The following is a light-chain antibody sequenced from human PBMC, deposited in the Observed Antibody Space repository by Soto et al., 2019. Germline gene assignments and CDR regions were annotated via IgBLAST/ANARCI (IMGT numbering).Light chain of an antibody. Sequence: EIVLTQSPGSLSLSPGERATLSCRASQSVTTNMAWYQQKPGQAPRLLIYGASTRATGIPARFSGSVSGTDFTLTISSLQSEDFAAYYGQQYNNWPPWTFGQGTKVDIK. J-gene: IGKJ1*01. CDR1: QSVTTN. V-gene: IGKV3-15*01. CDR3: QQYNNWPPWT. CDR2: GAS.